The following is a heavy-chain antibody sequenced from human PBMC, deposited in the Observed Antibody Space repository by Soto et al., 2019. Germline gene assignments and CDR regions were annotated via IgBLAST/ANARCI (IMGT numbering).Heavy chain of an antibody. Sequence: GGALRLSCAVSGFTFSNYCMHWVRQAPGEGLEWGAVISYDGSNKYYADSVKGRFTISRDNSKNTLYLQMNSLRAEDTAVYYCAKDMISSGYFDYWGQGTLVTVSS. V-gene: IGHV3-30*18. J-gene: IGHJ4*02. CDR2: ISYDGSNK. CDR1: GFTFSNYC. CDR3: AKDMISSGYFDY. D-gene: IGHD3-22*01.